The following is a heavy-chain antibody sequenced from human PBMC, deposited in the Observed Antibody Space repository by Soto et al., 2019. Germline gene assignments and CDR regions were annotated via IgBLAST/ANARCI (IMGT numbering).Heavy chain of an antibody. CDR2: IYYSGST. CDR1: GGSISSYY. V-gene: IGHV4-59*01. D-gene: IGHD2-2*01. J-gene: IGHJ6*02. CDR3: ARSIVVVPAANYYYYGMDV. Sequence: SETLSLTCTVSGGSISSYYWSWIRQPPGKGLEWIGDIYYSGSTNYNPSLKSRVTISVDTSKNQFSLKLSSVTAADTAVYYCARSIVVVPAANYYYYGMDVWGQGPTVTVSS.